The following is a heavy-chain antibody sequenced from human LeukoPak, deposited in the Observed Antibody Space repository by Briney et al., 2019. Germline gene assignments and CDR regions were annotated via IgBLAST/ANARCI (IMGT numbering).Heavy chain of an antibody. Sequence: GASVKVSCKASGGTFSSYAISWVRQAPGQGLEWMGGIIPIFGTANHAQKFQGRVTITADESTSTAYMELSSLRSEDTAVYYCARGSRDYVWGSYRPWYWFDPWGQGTLVTVSS. D-gene: IGHD3-16*02. J-gene: IGHJ5*02. CDR1: GGTFSSYA. CDR3: ARGSRDYVWGSYRPWYWFDP. V-gene: IGHV1-69*13. CDR2: IIPIFGTA.